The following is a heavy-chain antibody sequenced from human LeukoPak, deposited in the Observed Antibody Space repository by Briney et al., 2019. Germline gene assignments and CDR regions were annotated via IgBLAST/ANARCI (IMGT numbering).Heavy chain of an antibody. D-gene: IGHD3-3*01. J-gene: IGHJ5*02. Sequence: ASVKVSCKASGYTFTSYGISWVRQAPGQGLEWMGWISAYNGNINYAQKLQGRVTMTTDTSTSTAYMELRSLRSDDTAVYYCARVSNYYDFWSGYYRVKDWFGPWGQGTLVTVSS. V-gene: IGHV1-18*01. CDR3: ARVSNYYDFWSGYYRVKDWFGP. CDR2: ISAYNGNI. CDR1: GYTFTSYG.